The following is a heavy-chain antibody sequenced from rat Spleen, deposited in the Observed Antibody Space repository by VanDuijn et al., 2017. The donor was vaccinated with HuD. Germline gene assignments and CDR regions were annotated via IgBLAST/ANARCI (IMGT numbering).Heavy chain of an antibody. J-gene: IGHJ2*01. CDR1: GFTFTDYN. CDR2: ISFDGSST. Sequence: EVQLVESGGGLVQPGRSLKLSCAASGFTFTDYNMAWVRQAPTTGLEWVATISFDGSSTYYRDSVKGRFTISRNNANSTLYLQMDSLRSEDTATYYCARRYDFDYWGHGVMVTVSS. CDR3: ARRYDFDY. D-gene: IGHD1-11*01. V-gene: IGHV5-29*01.